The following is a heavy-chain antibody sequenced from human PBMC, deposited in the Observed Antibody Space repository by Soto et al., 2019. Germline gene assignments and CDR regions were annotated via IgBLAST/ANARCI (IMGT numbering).Heavy chain of an antibody. D-gene: IGHD6-25*01. Sequence: QVQLVQSETEVKKPGASVKVSCKASGYIFTNYDITWVRQAPGQGLEWMGWVSGYTGNTKYAQKFQDRVTMTTDTSTSTVYMELRSRRSDETAVYYCARFGAAPYYYCGVDGWGQGTT. CDR1: GYIFTNYD. CDR2: VSGYTGNT. CDR3: ARFGAAPYYYCGVDG. J-gene: IGHJ6*02. V-gene: IGHV1-18*01.